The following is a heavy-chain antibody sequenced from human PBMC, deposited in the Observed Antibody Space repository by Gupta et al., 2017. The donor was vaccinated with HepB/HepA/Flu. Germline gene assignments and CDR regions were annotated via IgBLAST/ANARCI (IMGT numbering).Heavy chain of an antibody. D-gene: IGHD2-21*01. CDR1: GFSFSSYW. J-gene: IGHJ4*02. V-gene: IGHV3-74*01. CDR2: VNNDGGST. Sequence: DVQLVESGGGLVQPGGSLRLSCAAPGFSFSSYWMYWVRQAPGKGLVWVSRVNNDGGSTTYADSVKGRFTISRDNAKNTLFLEMNSLRAEDTAVYYCVRGAGYYFDFWGQGALVTVSS. CDR3: VRGAGYYFDF.